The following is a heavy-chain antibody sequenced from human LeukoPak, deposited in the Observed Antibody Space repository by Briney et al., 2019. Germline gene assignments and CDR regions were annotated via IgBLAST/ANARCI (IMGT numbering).Heavy chain of an antibody. CDR3: AKDSSPGHIDY. V-gene: IGHV3-23*01. J-gene: IGHJ4*02. CDR2: ISGSGGST. CDR1: GFTFSSYT. Sequence: GGSLRPSCAASGFTFSSYTMSGVRQAPEKGLEWVSAISGSGGSTYYADSVKGRFTISRDNSKNTLYLQMNSLRAEDTAVYYCAKDSSPGHIDYWGQGTLVTVSS. D-gene: IGHD2-21*01.